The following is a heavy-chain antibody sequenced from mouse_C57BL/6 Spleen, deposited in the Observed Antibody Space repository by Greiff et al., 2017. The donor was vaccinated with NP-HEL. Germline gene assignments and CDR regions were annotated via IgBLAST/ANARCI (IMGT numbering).Heavy chain of an antibody. V-gene: IGHV1-52*01. CDR3: ARDYYGSSFYYFDY. CDR2: IDPSDSET. Sequence: VQLQQSGADLVRPGSSVKLSCKASGYTFTSYWMHWVKQRPIQGLEWIGNIDPSDSETHYNQKFKDKATLTVDKSSSTAYMQLSSLTSEDSAVYYCARDYYGSSFYYFDYWGQGTTLTVSS. J-gene: IGHJ2*01. CDR1: GYTFTSYW. D-gene: IGHD1-1*01.